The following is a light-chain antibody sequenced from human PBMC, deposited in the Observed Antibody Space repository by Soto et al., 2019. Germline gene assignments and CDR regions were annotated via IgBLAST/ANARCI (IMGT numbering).Light chain of an antibody. Sequence: QSALTQPRSVSGSPGQSVTISCTGTSGDVGAYDRVSWYQHHPTKAPKLIIYDVTNRPSGVPYRFSGSKSGSTASLTISGLQAEDEADYYCCSYTDGSSLLFGGGTKLTVL. J-gene: IGLJ3*02. V-gene: IGLV2-11*01. CDR1: SGDVGAYDR. CDR3: CSYTDGSSLL. CDR2: DVT.